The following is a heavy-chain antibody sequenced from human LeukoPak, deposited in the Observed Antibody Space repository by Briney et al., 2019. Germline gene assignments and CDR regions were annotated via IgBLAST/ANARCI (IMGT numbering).Heavy chain of an antibody. CDR2: ISPIFGTA. CDR1: GGTFSSYA. CDR3: ARDSSYWFDP. V-gene: IGHV1-69*05. D-gene: IGHD2-15*01. J-gene: IGHJ5*02. Sequence: ASVNVSYTASGGTFSSYAISWVRQAPGQGREWMGGISPIFGTANYAQKFQGRVTITTDESTSTAYMELSSLRSEDTAVYYCARDSSYWFDPWGQGTLVTVSS.